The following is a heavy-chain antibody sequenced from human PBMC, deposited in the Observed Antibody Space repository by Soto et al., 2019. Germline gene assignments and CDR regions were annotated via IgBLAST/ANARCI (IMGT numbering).Heavy chain of an antibody. D-gene: IGHD1-26*01. CDR1: GVTFSHYG. CDR3: AKVTWERLGWFDS. Sequence: VQFVESGGGVVQPGRFLRLSCAACGVTFSHYGMNWVRQAPGKGLGWVAVIGSDGTDEYSAASVRGRFIISRDNSKNKLYLEMSSVRAADTAVYYCAKVTWERLGWFDSWGQGTLVTVSS. V-gene: IGHV3-30*18. J-gene: IGHJ5*01. CDR2: IGSDGTDE.